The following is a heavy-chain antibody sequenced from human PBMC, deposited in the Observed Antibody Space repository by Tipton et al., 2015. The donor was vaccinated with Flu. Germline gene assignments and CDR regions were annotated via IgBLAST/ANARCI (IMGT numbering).Heavy chain of an antibody. V-gene: IGHV4-39*07. CDR3: ARLEHSSSSRWFDP. D-gene: IGHD6-6*01. Sequence: LRLSCTVSGGSISSSSYFWSWIRQPPGKGLEWIGSIYHSGSTFYNPSLKSRVTISVDTSKNQFSLKLSSVTAADTAVYYCARLEHSSSSRWFDPWGQGTLVTVSS. CDR1: GGSISSSSYF. CDR2: IYHSGST. J-gene: IGHJ5*02.